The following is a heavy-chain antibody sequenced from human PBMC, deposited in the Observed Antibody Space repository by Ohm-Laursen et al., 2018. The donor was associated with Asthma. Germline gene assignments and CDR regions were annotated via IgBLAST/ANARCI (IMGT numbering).Heavy chain of an antibody. Sequence: SLRLSCSASGFTFSSYGMHWVRQAPGKGLEWVAVIWYDGSNKYYADSVKGRFTISRDNSKNTLYLQMNSLRAEDTAVYYCARDPDCSSTSCYVSYYYYYGMDVWGQGTTVTVSS. CDR3: ARDPDCSSTSCYVSYYYYYGMDV. CDR2: IWYDGSNK. CDR1: GFTFSSYG. J-gene: IGHJ6*02. V-gene: IGHV3-33*01. D-gene: IGHD2-2*01.